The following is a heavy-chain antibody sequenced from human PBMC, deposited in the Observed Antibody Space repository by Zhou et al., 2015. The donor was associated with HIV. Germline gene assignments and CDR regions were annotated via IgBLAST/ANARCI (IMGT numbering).Heavy chain of an antibody. Sequence: QVQLVQSGAEVKKPGSSVKVSCKASGGTFSSHGINWVRQAPGQGLEWMGGIIPIFGTANYAQKFRARLTITVDKITDTAYMELNSLTSEDTAIYFCARSSVNHDDAFDLWGQGTNIIVSS. V-gene: IGHV1-69*06. CDR1: GGTFSSHG. CDR3: ARSSVNHDDAFDL. CDR2: IIPIFGTA. D-gene: IGHD1-14*01. J-gene: IGHJ3*01.